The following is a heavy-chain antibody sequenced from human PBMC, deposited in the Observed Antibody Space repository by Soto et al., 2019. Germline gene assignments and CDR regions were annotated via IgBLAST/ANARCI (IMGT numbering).Heavy chain of an antibody. CDR3: ARVPDY. J-gene: IGHJ4*02. V-gene: IGHV4-30-2*01. CDR2: IYHSGST. Sequence: LQLQESGSGLVKPSQTLSLTCAVSGGSLSSGGYSWSWIRQPPGKGLEWIGYIYHSGSTYYNPPIKSRGTIAVDRSKNQFSLKLSSVTAADTAVYDCARVPDYWGQGTLVTVSS. CDR1: GGSLSSGGYS.